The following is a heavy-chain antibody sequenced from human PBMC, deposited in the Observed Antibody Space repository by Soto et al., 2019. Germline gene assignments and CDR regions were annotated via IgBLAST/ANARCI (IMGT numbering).Heavy chain of an antibody. V-gene: IGHV3-7*01. CDR3: ARGGHYDFWSGLYYYYYYMDV. CDR1: GFTFSSYS. D-gene: IGHD3-3*01. Sequence: GGSLRLSCAASGFTFSSYSMNWVRQAPGKGLEWVANIKQDGSEKYYVDSVKGRFTISRDNAKNSLYLQMNSLRAEDTAVYYCARGGHYDFWSGLYYYYYYMDVWGKGTTVTVSS. J-gene: IGHJ6*03. CDR2: IKQDGSEK.